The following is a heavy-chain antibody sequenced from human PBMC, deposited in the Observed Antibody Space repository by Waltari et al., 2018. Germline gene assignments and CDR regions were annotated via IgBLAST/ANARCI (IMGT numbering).Heavy chain of an antibody. D-gene: IGHD1-26*01. CDR1: GYTFTSYA. Sequence: QVQLVQSGAEVKKPGASVKVSCKASGYTFTSYAINWVRKATGQGLEWMGWMNPNSGNTGYAQKFQGRVTRSRNTSISTAYMELSSLRSEDTAVYYCARGGVLGWELTGWGQGTLVTVSS. CDR2: MNPNSGNT. V-gene: IGHV1-8*01. J-gene: IGHJ4*02. CDR3: ARGGVLGWELTG.